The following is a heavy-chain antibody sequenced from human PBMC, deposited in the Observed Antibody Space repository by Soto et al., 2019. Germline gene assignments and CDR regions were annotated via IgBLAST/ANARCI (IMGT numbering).Heavy chain of an antibody. CDR3: ARENHRDYYGSGSYSYYYGMDV. CDR1: GGTFSSYT. V-gene: IGHV1-69*08. D-gene: IGHD3-10*01. J-gene: IGHJ6*02. Sequence: QVQLVQSGAEVKKPGSSVKVSCKASGGTFSSYTISWVRQAPGQGLEWMGRIIPILGIANYAQKFQGRVTITADKSTSTAYMELSSLRSEDTVVYYCARENHRDYYGSGSYSYYYGMDVWGQGTTVTVSS. CDR2: IIPILGIA.